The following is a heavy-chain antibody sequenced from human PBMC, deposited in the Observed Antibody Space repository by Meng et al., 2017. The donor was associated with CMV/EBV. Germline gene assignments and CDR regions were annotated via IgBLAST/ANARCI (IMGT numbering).Heavy chain of an antibody. CDR3: ARVTELELDY. CDR1: GYTFTSYA. D-gene: IGHD1-1*01. V-gene: IGHV1-8*01. Sequence: KISCKASGYTFTSYAINWVRQATGQGLEWMGWMNPNSGNTGYAQKFQGRVTMTRNTSISTAYMELSSLRSEDTAVYYCARVTELELDYWGQGTLVTVSS. CDR2: MNPNSGNT. J-gene: IGHJ4*02.